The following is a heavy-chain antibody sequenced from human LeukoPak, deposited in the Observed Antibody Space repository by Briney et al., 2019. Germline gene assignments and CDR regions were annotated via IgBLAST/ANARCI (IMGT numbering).Heavy chain of an antibody. Sequence: PSETLSLTCTVSGDSISVYYWSWIRQPPGKGLEWIGFINYSGSTNYNPSLKSRVTISVDTSKNQFSLKVSSVTAADTAVYYCARTYRTTVTHYYFDHWGQGALVTVSS. D-gene: IGHD4-17*01. J-gene: IGHJ4*02. CDR1: GDSISVYY. CDR2: INYSGST. CDR3: ARTYRTTVTHYYFDH. V-gene: IGHV4-59*08.